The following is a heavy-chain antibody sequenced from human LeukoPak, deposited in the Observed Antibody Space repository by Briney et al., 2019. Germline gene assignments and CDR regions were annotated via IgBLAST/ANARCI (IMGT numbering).Heavy chain of an antibody. D-gene: IGHD6-13*01. CDR2: ISSDGTAN. CDR3: VRELWYRFDN. J-gene: IGHJ4*02. CDR1: GFILSDYY. Sequence: GGSLRLSCAASGFILSDYYMSGIRQAPGKGLEFVSYISSDGTANYYADSVKGRFTISGDNAQNSVYLEMTNLRAEDTAVYYCVRELWYRFDNWGQGTVVTVS. V-gene: IGHV3-11*04.